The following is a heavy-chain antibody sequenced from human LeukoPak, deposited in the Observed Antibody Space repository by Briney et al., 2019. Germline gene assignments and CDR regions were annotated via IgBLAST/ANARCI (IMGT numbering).Heavy chain of an antibody. V-gene: IGHV1-46*01. CDR1: GYTFTSYY. CDR2: INPSGGST. J-gene: IGHJ6*02. CDR3: ASPYSGWRDRSYYYYGMDV. Sequence: ASVKVSCKASGYTFTSYYMHWVRQAPGQGLEWMGIINPSGGSTSYAKKFQGRVTITADESTSTAYMELSSLRSEDTAVYYCASPYSGWRDRSYYYYGMDVWGQGTTVTVSS. D-gene: IGHD6-19*01.